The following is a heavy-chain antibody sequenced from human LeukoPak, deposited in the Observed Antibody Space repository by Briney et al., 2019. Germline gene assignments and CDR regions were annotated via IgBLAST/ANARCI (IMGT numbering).Heavy chain of an antibody. CDR2: IIPIFGTA. CDR3: ATDRQPDCSSTSCSLDY. D-gene: IGHD2-2*01. CDR1: GGTFSSYA. J-gene: IGHJ4*02. V-gene: IGHV1-69*06. Sequence: SVKVSCKASGGTFSSYAISWVRQAPGQGLEWMGGIIPIFGTANYAQKFQGRVTMTEDTSTDTAYMELSSLRSEDTAVYYCATDRQPDCSSTSCSLDYWGQGTLVTVSS.